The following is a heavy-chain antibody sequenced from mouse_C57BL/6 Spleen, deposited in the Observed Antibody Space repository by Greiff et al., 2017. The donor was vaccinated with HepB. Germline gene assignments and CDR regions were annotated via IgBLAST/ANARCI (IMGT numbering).Heavy chain of an antibody. CDR2: IDPSDSYT. J-gene: IGHJ3*01. CDR3: ARAGYYGSSSWFAY. CDR1: GYTFTSYW. Sequence: QVQLQQPGAELVMPGASVKLSCKASGYTFTSYWMHWVKQRPGQGLEWIGEIDPSDSYTNYNQKFKGKSTLTVDKSSGTAYMQLSSLTSEDSAVYYCARAGYYGSSSWFAYWGQGTLVTVSA. D-gene: IGHD1-1*01. V-gene: IGHV1-69*01.